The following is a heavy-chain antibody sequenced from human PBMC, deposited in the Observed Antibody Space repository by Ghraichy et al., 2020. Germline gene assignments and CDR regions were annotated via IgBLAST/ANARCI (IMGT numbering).Heavy chain of an antibody. CDR3: AKGDFSWFDP. D-gene: IGHD3/OR15-3a*01. CDR1: GFTFSSYA. CDR2: ISDSGSSK. V-gene: IGHV3-23*01. J-gene: IGHJ5*02. Sequence: GGSLRLSCAASGFTFSSYAMSGVRQAPGKGLEWVSSISDSGSSKYYADSVKGRFTISRDNSKNTLYVQMNSLRAEDTAVYYCAKGDFSWFDPWGQGTLVTVSS.